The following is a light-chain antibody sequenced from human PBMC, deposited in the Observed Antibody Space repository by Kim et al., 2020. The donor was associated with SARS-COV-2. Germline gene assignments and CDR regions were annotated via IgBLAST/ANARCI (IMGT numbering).Light chain of an antibody. CDR2: GAS. J-gene: IGKJ1*01. CDR1: QSVSSSC. CDR3: QQCGRSPWT. Sequence: EIVLTQSPATLSLSPGERATLSCRASQSVSSSCLAWYQQRPGQAPRLLIYGASSRATGIPDRFSGSGSGTDFILNIAGLEPEDSAVYYCQQCGRSPWTFGQGTKVDIK. V-gene: IGKV3-20*01.